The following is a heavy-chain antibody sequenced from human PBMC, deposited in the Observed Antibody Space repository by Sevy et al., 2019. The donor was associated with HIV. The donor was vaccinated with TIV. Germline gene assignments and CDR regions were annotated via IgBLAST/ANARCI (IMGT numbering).Heavy chain of an antibody. D-gene: IGHD3-3*01. CDR3: ARHRPQGVVIIPGSGYHYGADF. Sequence: ASVKVSCKTSGYSFNMYGISWVRQAPGQGLEWMGWISAYTGDTDYRQMFRGRVTMTTDASTNTAYMERRRLTSDDTAGYYCARHRPQGVVIIPGSGYHYGADFWGQGTMVTVSS. J-gene: IGHJ4*02. CDR2: ISAYTGDT. V-gene: IGHV1-18*01. CDR1: GYSFNMYG.